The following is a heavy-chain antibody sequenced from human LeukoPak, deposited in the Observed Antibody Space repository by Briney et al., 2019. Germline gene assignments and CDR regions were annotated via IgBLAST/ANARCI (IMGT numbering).Heavy chain of an antibody. Sequence: ASVKVSFKASGYTFSSYGISWVRQAPGQGLEWMGWISAYNGNTNYAQKLQGRVTMTTDTTTSTAYMELRSLRSDDTAVYYCARGLRETDAFDIWGPGTMVTVSS. V-gene: IGHV1-18*01. CDR2: ISAYNGNT. CDR1: GYTFSSYG. CDR3: ARGLRETDAFDI. J-gene: IGHJ3*02. D-gene: IGHD3-10*01.